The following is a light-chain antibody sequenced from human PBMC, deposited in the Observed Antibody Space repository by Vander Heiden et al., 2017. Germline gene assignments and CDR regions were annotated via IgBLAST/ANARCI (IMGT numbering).Light chain of an antibody. CDR3: QQSYSTPRT. CDR2: AAS. V-gene: IGKV1-39*01. Sequence: SQMTQSPSSLSASVGDRVTITCRASQSISSYLTWYQQKPGKVPNLLIHAASSLQCGVPSRFSGSGSGTDFTLTISSLQPEDFATYYCQQSYSTPRTFGQGTKVEIK. CDR1: QSISSY. J-gene: IGKJ1*01.